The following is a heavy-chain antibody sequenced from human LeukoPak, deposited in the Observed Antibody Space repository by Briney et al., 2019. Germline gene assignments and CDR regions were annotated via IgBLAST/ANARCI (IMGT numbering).Heavy chain of an antibody. V-gene: IGHV3-53*01. CDR1: GFTVSSNY. Sequence: TGGSLRLSCAASGFTVSSNYMSWVRQAPGKGLEWVSVIYSGGSTYYADSVKGRFTISRDNSKNTLYLQMNSLRAEDTAVYCCASEVTGRNAGWFDPWGQGTLVTVSS. D-gene: IGHD3-10*01. CDR2: IYSGGST. J-gene: IGHJ5*02. CDR3: ASEVTGRNAGWFDP.